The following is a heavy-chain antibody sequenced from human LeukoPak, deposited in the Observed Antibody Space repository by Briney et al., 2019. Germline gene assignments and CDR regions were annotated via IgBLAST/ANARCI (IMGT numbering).Heavy chain of an antibody. V-gene: IGHV3-53*01. CDR3: AAAHGSATRFDH. Sequence: GGSLRLSCAASGFTVSSNYMSWVRQAPGKGLEWVSVIYSGGSTYYADSVKGRFTISRDNSKNTLYLQMNSLRAEDTAVYYCAAAHGSATRFDHWGQGTLVTVSS. CDR2: IYSGGST. J-gene: IGHJ4*02. D-gene: IGHD3-10*01. CDR1: GFTVSSNY.